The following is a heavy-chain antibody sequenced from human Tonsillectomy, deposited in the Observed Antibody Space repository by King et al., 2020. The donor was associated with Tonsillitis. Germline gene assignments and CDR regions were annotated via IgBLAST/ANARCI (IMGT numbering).Heavy chain of an antibody. V-gene: IGHV3-33*08. Sequence: VQLVESGGGVVQPGRSLRLSCAASGFTFSTYGINWVRQAPGKGLEGVAIIWYDGSNQYYGDSVKGRFTISRDNSKNTLYLQMNSLRAEDTAVYYCARVPSLTTFSPYYSYYRDAWGKGTTVTVSS. CDR2: IWYDGSNQ. D-gene: IGHD3-16*01. CDR3: ARVPSLTTFSPYYSYYRDA. CDR1: GFTFSTYG. J-gene: IGHJ6*03.